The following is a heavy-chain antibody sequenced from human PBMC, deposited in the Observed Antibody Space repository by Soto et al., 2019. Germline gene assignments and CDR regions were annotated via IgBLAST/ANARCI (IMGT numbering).Heavy chain of an antibody. CDR1: GFTFSSYA. CDR2: ISGSGANT. D-gene: IGHD6-13*01. V-gene: IGHV3-23*01. Sequence: GGSLRLSCAASGFTFSSYAMSWVRQAPGKGLEWVSAISGSGANTYYADSVKGRFTISRDNSKNTLFLQMNSLRAEDTAVYYCAKTLGYSSRPIDYWGQGTLVTVSS. J-gene: IGHJ4*02. CDR3: AKTLGYSSRPIDY.